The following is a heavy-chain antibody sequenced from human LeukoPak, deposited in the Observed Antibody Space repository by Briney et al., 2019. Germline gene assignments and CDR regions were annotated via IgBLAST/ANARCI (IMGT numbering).Heavy chain of an antibody. Sequence: GVSLTLSCAASGFTFSSYWMSWLRQAPGKGLEWVANIKQGGSEKYYVDSVKGRFTISRDNAKNSLYLQMNSLRAEATALYYCARVSGTYYDCWSGYPGPNWFDPWGQGTLVTVSS. CDR1: GFTFSSYW. V-gene: IGHV3-7*01. CDR3: ARVSGTYYDCWSGYPGPNWFDP. CDR2: IKQGGSEK. D-gene: IGHD3-3*01. J-gene: IGHJ5*02.